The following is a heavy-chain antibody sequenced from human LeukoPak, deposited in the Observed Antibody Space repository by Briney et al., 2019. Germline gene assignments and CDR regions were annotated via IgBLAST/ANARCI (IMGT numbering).Heavy chain of an antibody. V-gene: IGHV3-30*18. J-gene: IGHJ4*02. CDR1: GFTFSSYG. Sequence: GGSLRLSCAASGFTFSSYGMHWVRQAPGKGLEWVAVISHDGSNKYYADSVKGRLTISRDNSKSTLYVQMNSLRAEDTAVYYCAKGHDYSDYVVDYWGQGTLVTVSS. CDR2: ISHDGSNK. CDR3: AKGHDYSDYVVDY. D-gene: IGHD4-11*01.